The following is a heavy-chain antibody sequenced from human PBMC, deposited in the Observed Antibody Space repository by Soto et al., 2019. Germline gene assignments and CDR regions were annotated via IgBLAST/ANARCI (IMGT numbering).Heavy chain of an antibody. CDR3: ARGRDYGGSPVDYFDY. J-gene: IGHJ4*02. CDR2: ISYDGSNK. V-gene: IGHV3-30-3*01. CDR1: GFTFSSYA. Sequence: QVQLVESGGGVVQPGRSLRLSCAASGFTFSSYAMHWVRQAPGKGLEWVAVISYDGSNKYYADSVKGRFTISRDNSKNTLYLQMNSLRAEDTAVYYCARGRDYGGSPVDYFDYWGQGTLVTVSS. D-gene: IGHD4-17*01.